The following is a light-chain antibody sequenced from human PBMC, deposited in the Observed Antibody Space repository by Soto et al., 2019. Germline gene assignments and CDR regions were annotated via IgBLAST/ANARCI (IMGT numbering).Light chain of an antibody. CDR2: DAS. J-gene: IGKJ1*01. Sequence: DIQMTQSPSTLSASVGVRVTITCRASQNVDHWVAWYQQKPGKAPKFLIYDASNLESGVPSRFSGRGSGTEFTLTISSLQPDDFATYYCQRYNSNSRTFGQGTRV. CDR3: QRYNSNSRT. CDR1: QNVDHW. V-gene: IGKV1-5*01.